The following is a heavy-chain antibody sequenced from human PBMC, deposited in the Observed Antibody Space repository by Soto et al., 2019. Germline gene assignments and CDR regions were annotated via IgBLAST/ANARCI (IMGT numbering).Heavy chain of an antibody. CDR1: GGSISSSSYY. D-gene: IGHD6-25*01. Sequence: QLQLQESGPGLVKPSETLSLTCTVSGGSISSSSYYWGWIRQPPGKGLEWIGSIYYSGSTYYNPSLRGRVTISVDTSKNQFALKLSSVTAADTAVYYCASLSTRQRLAAEYYFDYWGQGTLVTVSS. J-gene: IGHJ4*02. V-gene: IGHV4-39*01. CDR3: ASLSTRQRLAAEYYFDY. CDR2: IYYSGST.